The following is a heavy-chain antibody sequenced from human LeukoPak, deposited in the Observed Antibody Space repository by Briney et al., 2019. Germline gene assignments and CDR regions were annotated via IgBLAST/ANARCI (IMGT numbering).Heavy chain of an antibody. V-gene: IGHV3-21*01. CDR2: IGSSTNYI. CDR3: ARGKYSSSWDPIDY. J-gene: IGHJ4*02. D-gene: IGHD6-13*01. CDR1: GFXFSTYS. Sequence: GGYLRLSCAASGFXFSTYSINWVRQAPGKGLEWVSSIGSSTNYIHYADSVKGRFTISRDNAKNSLSLQMNSLRAEDTAVYYCARGKYSSSWDPIDYWGQGTLVTVSS.